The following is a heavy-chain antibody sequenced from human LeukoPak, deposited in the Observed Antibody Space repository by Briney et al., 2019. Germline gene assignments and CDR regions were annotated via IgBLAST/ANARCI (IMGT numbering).Heavy chain of an antibody. CDR1: GFTFSNYG. V-gene: IGHV3-23*01. CDR2: ISGSGGST. CDR3: AKGHYGGNQIEWDY. Sequence: PGGSLRLSCAASGFTFSNYGMHWVRQAPGKGLEWVSAISGSGGSTYYADSVKGRFTISRDNSKNTLYLQMNSLRAEDTAVYYCAKGHYGGNQIEWDYWGQGTLVTVSS. D-gene: IGHD4-23*01. J-gene: IGHJ4*02.